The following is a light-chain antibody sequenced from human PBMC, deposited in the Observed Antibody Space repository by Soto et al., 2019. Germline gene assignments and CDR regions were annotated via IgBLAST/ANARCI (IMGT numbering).Light chain of an antibody. Sequence: DIQLTQSPSSLSASVGDRVTITCRASQRISTYLNWYQQKPGKAPKLLIYDASNLETGVPSRFSGSGSGTDFTFTISSLQPEDIATYYCQQYDNLPITFGQGTRLEIK. J-gene: IGKJ5*01. CDR2: DAS. V-gene: IGKV1-33*01. CDR1: QRISTY. CDR3: QQYDNLPIT.